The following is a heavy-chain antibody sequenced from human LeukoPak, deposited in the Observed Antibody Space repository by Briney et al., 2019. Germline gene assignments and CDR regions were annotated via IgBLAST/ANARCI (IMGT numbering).Heavy chain of an antibody. V-gene: IGHV1-18*01. D-gene: IGHD2-15*01. CDR3: ARDLERYCSGGSCYSGYFQH. CDR2: ISAYNGNT. Sequence: GASVKVSCKASGYTFTSYGISWVRQAPGQGLEWMGWISAYNGNTNYAQKFQGRVTMTRDTSTSTVYMELSSLRSEDTAVYYCARDLERYCSGGSCYSGYFQHWGQGTLVTVSS. CDR1: GYTFTSYG. J-gene: IGHJ1*01.